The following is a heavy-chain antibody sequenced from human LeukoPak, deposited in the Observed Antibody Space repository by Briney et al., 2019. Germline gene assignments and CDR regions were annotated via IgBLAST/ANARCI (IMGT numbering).Heavy chain of an antibody. Sequence: GGSLRLSCAASGFTFSSYGMHWVRQAPGKGLEWVAVISYDGSNKYYADSVKGRFTISRDNSKNTLYLQMNSLRAEDTAVYYCAKQSSGWSTYFDYRGQGTLVTVSS. J-gene: IGHJ4*02. CDR1: GFTFSSYG. CDR2: ISYDGSNK. CDR3: AKQSSGWSTYFDY. D-gene: IGHD6-19*01. V-gene: IGHV3-30*18.